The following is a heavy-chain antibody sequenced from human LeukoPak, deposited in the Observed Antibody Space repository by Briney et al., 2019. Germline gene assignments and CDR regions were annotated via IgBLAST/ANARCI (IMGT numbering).Heavy chain of an antibody. CDR2: ISYDGSNK. CDR3: AKDYYYDSSGYFDP. J-gene: IGHJ5*02. V-gene: IGHV3-30*18. Sequence: AGGSLRLSCAASGFTFSSYGMHWVSQAPGKGMEWVAVISYDGSNKYYADSVKGRFTISRDNSKNTLYLQMNSLRAEDTAVYYCAKDYYYDSSGYFDPWGQGTLVTVSS. D-gene: IGHD3-22*01. CDR1: GFTFSSYG.